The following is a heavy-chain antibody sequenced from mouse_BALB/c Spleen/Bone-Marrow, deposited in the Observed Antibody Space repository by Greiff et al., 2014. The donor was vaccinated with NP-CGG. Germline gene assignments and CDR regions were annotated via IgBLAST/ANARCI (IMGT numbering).Heavy chain of an antibody. CDR3: ARGGTGPFPY. CDR1: DYTFTDYA. Sequence: VQLQQSGPELARPGESVKISCKGSDYTFTDYAMHWVKQSHAKSLEWIGVITTYSANAKYNQKFKGKATMTVDKSSSTAYLELARLTSEDSDIYYCARGGTGPFPYWGQGTLVTVSA. V-gene: IGHV1-67*01. D-gene: IGHD3-3*01. CDR2: ITTYSANA. J-gene: IGHJ3*01.